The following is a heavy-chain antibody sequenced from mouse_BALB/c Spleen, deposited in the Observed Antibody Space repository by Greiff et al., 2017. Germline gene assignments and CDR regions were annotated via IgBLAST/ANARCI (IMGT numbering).Heavy chain of an antibody. CDR2: ILPGSGST. Sequence: VKVVESGAELMKPGASVKISCKATGYTFSSYWIEWVKQRPGHGLEWIGEILPGSGSTNYNEKFKGKATFTADTSSNTAYMQLSSLTSEDSAVYYCATYYYGYTWFAYWGQGTLVTVSA. V-gene: IGHV1-9*01. CDR1: GYTFSSYW. J-gene: IGHJ3*01. D-gene: IGHD1-2*01. CDR3: ATYYYGYTWFAY.